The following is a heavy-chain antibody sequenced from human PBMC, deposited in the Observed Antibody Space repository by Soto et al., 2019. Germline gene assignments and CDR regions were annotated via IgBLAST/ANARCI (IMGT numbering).Heavy chain of an antibody. J-gene: IGHJ4*02. CDR1: GFTFSSYG. CDR2: ISYDGSNK. CDR3: AKDPYSSGSGTPNFDY. D-gene: IGHD6-19*01. Sequence: PGGSLRLSCAASGFTFSSYGMHWVRQAPGKGLEWVAVISYDGSNKYYADSVKGRFTISRDNSKNTLYLQMNSLRAEDTAVYYCAKDPYSSGSGTPNFDYWGQGTLVTVSS. V-gene: IGHV3-30*18.